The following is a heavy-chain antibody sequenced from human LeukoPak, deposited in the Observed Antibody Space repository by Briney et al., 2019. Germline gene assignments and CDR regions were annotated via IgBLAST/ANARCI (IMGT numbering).Heavy chain of an antibody. D-gene: IGHD6-6*01. CDR3: AKAAARSYFDY. J-gene: IGHJ4*02. CDR2: ISYDGSNK. Sequence: PGGSLRLSCAASGFTFSSYGMHWVRQAPGKGLEWVAVISYDGSNKYYADSVKGRFTISRDNSKNTLYLQMNSLRAEDTAVYYCAKAAARSYFDYWGQGTLVTVSS. CDR1: GFTFSSYG. V-gene: IGHV3-30*18.